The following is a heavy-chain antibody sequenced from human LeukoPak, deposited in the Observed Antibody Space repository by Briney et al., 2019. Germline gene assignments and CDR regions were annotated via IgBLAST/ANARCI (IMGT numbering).Heavy chain of an antibody. CDR3: ARVGSGSSVY. D-gene: IGHD6-6*01. J-gene: IGHJ4*02. CDR2: INSDGSST. CDR1: GFTFSSYN. V-gene: IGHV3-74*01. Sequence: PGGSLRLSCAASGFTFSSYNMKWVRHAPGKGLVWVSRINSDGSSTSYADSVKGRFTISRDNAKNTLYLQMNSLRAEDTAVYYCARVGSGSSVYWGQGTLVTVSS.